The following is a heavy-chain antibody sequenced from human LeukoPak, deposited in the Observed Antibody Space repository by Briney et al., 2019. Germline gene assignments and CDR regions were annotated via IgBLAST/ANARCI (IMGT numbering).Heavy chain of an antibody. J-gene: IGHJ5*02. CDR3: ASHNSGFLEWALWFDP. CDR1: GGSISSSSYY. Sequence: SETLSLTCTVSGGSISSSSYYWGWIRQPPGKGLEWIGSIYYSGSTYYNPSLKSRVTISVDTSKNQFSLKLSSVTAADTAVYYCASHNSGFLEWALWFDPWGQGTLVTVSS. D-gene: IGHD3-3*01. V-gene: IGHV4-39*01. CDR2: IYYSGST.